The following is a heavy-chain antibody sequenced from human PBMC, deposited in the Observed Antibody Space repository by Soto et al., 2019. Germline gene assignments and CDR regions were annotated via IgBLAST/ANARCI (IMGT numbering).Heavy chain of an antibody. CDR1: GFTFDDYA. D-gene: IGHD6-19*01. CDR3: AKGLSDYFDY. Sequence: DVQLVESGGGLVQPGRSLRLSCAASGFTFDDYAMHWVRQAPGKGLEWVSGISWNSGSIGYADSVKGRFTISRDNAKNSLYLQMNSLRAEDTALYYCAKGLSDYFDYWGQGTLVTVSS. J-gene: IGHJ4*02. CDR2: ISWNSGSI. V-gene: IGHV3-9*01.